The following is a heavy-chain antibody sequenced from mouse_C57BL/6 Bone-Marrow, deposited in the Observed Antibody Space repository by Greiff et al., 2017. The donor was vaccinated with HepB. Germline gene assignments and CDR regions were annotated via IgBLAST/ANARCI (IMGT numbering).Heavy chain of an antibody. CDR1: GFTFTDYY. CDR2: IRNKANGYTT. CDR3: ARYYGSSYDYFDY. Sequence: EVQLMESGGGLVQPGGSLSLSCAASGFTFTDYYMSWVRQPPGKALEWLGFIRNKANGYTTEYSASVKGRFTISRDNSQSILYLQMNALRAEDSATYYCARYYGSSYDYFDYWGQGTTLTVSS. V-gene: IGHV7-3*01. D-gene: IGHD1-1*01. J-gene: IGHJ2*01.